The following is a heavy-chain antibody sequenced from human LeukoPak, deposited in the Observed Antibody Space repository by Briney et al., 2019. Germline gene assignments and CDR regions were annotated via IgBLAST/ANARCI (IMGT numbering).Heavy chain of an antibody. J-gene: IGHJ4*02. Sequence: ASVKVSCKASGGTFSSYAISWVRQAPGQGLEWMGWINPNSGGTNYAQKFQGRVTMTRDTSISTAYMELSRLRSDDTAVYYCARLVGASVWGQGTLVTVSS. CDR1: GGTFSSYA. V-gene: IGHV1-2*02. D-gene: IGHD1-26*01. CDR2: INPNSGGT. CDR3: ARLVGASV.